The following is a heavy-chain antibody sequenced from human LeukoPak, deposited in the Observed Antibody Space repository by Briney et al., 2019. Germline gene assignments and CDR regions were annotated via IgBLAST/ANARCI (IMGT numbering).Heavy chain of an antibody. V-gene: IGHV1-18*01. Sequence: GASVKVSYKASGYTFTSYGISWVRQAPGQGLEWMGWISAYNGNTNYAQKLQGRVTMTTDTSTSTAYMELRSLRSDDTAVYYCARDKSRAVATTRGDYWGQGTLVTVSS. D-gene: IGHD6-19*01. CDR2: ISAYNGNT. J-gene: IGHJ4*02. CDR3: ARDKSRAVATTRGDY. CDR1: GYTFTSYG.